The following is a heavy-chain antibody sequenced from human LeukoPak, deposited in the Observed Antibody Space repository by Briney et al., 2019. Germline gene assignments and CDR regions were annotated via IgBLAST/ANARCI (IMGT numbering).Heavy chain of an antibody. CDR2: INPNSGGR. Sequence: ASVKVSCKASGGTFSSYAISWVRQAPGQGLEWMGWINPNSGGRDYAQKFQGRVTLTRDTSISTAYMELSRLRSDDTAVYYCARGGYYDSSGYPDYWGQGTLVTVSS. J-gene: IGHJ4*02. CDR1: GGTFSSYA. V-gene: IGHV1-2*02. D-gene: IGHD3-22*01. CDR3: ARGGYYDSSGYPDY.